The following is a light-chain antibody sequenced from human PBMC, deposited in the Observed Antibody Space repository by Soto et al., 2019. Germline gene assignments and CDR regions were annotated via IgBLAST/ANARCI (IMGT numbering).Light chain of an antibody. CDR2: AAS. J-gene: IGKJ3*01. CDR3: QRYISAPFT. V-gene: IGKV1-27*01. Sequence: DIQMTQSPSSLSASVGDRVTINCRATQGISNYLAWYQQKPGKVPKLLIYAASTLQSGVPSRFSGSGSGTDFTLTISSLQPEDVATYYCQRYISAPFTFGPGTNVDIK. CDR1: QGISNY.